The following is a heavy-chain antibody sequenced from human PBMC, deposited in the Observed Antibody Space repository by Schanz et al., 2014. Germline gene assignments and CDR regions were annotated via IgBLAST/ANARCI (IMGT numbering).Heavy chain of an antibody. D-gene: IGHD2-2*01. CDR3: AKDSTHIDIVLVPTAIDY. Sequence: DVQLLESGGGLVQPGGSLRLSCAASGFTFSTCAMSWVRQAPGKGLEWVSAISGSGGSTYYADSVKGRFTISRDNSKNTLYLQMNSLRAEDTAVYYCAKDSTHIDIVLVPTAIDYWGQGTLVTVSS. J-gene: IGHJ4*02. CDR1: GFTFSTCA. V-gene: IGHV3-23*01. CDR2: ISGSGGST.